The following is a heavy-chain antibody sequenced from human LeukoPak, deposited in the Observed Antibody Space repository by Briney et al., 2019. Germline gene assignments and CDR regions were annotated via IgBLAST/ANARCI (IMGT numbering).Heavy chain of an antibody. CDR3: ARGDALIGGTYYYYYMDV. V-gene: IGHV4-34*01. Sequence: SETLSLTCAVYGGSFSGYYWSWIRQPPGKGLEWIGEINHSGSTNYNPSLKSRVTISVDTSKNQFSLKLSSVTAADTAVYYCARGDALIGGTYYYYYMDVWGKGTTVTVSS. CDR2: INHSGST. J-gene: IGHJ6*03. D-gene: IGHD3-16*01. CDR1: GGSFSGYY.